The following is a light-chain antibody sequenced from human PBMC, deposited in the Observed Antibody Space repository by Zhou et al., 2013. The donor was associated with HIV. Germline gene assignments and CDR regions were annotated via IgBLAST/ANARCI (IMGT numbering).Light chain of an antibody. V-gene: IGKV1-12*01. CDR3: QHYYTSSLT. CDR1: QDISSS. J-gene: IGKJ4*01. CDR2: GAS. Sequence: DIQMTQSPSSVSASIGDTVIITCRASQDISSSLAWYQQKPGKGPQLLIYGASNLQGGVPPRFSGSGSGTEFTLIINSLQPDDFATYSCQHYYTSSLTFGGGTKVEI.